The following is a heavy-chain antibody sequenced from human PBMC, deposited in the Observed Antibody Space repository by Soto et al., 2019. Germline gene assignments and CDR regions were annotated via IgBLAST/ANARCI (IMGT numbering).Heavy chain of an antibody. CDR1: GGSISSSNW. Sequence: HVQLQESGPGLVKPSGTLSLTCAVSGGSISSSNWWSWVRQPPGKGLEWIGEIDHSGSTNYNPSLTRRVTISLDMSKTHLSLKLSSVTAADTAVYYCASSRGLLFGAYEIDYWGQGTLVTVSS. J-gene: IGHJ4*02. CDR2: IDHSGST. CDR3: ASSRGLLFGAYEIDY. V-gene: IGHV4-4*02. D-gene: IGHD3-10*02.